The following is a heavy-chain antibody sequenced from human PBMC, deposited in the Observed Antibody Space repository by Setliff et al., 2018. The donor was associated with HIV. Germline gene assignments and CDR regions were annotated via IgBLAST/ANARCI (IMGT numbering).Heavy chain of an antibody. CDR2: MNPKSGNT. J-gene: IGHJ4*02. Sequence: GASVKVSCKASGYNFTRHDINWVRQAPGQGLEWMGWMNPKSGNTGYARKFQGRVTMTRKTSISTAYMELRSLRSDDTAVYYCARGYCSSTSCYGIYYFDNWGQGTPVTVSS. CDR1: GYNFTRHD. D-gene: IGHD2-2*01. CDR3: ARGYCSSTSCYGIYYFDN. V-gene: IGHV1-8*01.